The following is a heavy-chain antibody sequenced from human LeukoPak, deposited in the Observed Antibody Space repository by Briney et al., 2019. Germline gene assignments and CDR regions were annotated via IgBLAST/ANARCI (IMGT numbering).Heavy chain of an antibody. CDR3: ARTDGYNSPYFDY. V-gene: IGHV3-48*03. CDR2: ISSSGSTI. CDR1: GFTFSSYE. D-gene: IGHD5-24*01. J-gene: IGHJ4*02. Sequence: GVLRLSCAASGFTFSSYEMNWVRQAPGKGLEWVSYISSSGSTIYYADSVKGRFTISRDNAKNSLYLQMNSLRAEDTAVCYCARTDGYNSPYFDYWGQGTLVTVSS.